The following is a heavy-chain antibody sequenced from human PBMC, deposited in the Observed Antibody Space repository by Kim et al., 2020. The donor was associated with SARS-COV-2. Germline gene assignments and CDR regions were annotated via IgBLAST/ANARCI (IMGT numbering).Heavy chain of an antibody. V-gene: IGHV3-72*01. J-gene: IGHJ5*02. D-gene: IGHD1-1*01. CDR1: GFTFSDYY. Sequence: GGSLRLSCVVSGFTFSDYYMDWVRQAPGKGLEWVGRIRQRRERYTTEYAASVNGRFTISRDDSKNSLYLEMNSLKVEDTAVYYCARDNWYRLDSWGQGTLVTVAS. CDR2: IRQRRERYTT. CDR3: ARDNWYRLDS.